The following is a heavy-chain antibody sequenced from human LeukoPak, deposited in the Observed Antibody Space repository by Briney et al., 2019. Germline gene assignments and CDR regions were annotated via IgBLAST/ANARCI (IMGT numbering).Heavy chain of an antibody. D-gene: IGHD6-13*01. J-gene: IGHJ4*02. Sequence: GGSLRLSCAASGFTFSSYGMHWVRQAPGKGLEWVAVISYDGSTKYYAGSVKGRFTISRDNSKNTLYLQMNSLRADDTAVYYCAKDSGIAAAGRGRYFDYWGQGTLVTVSS. V-gene: IGHV3-30*18. CDR3: AKDSGIAAAGRGRYFDY. CDR1: GFTFSSYG. CDR2: ISYDGSTK.